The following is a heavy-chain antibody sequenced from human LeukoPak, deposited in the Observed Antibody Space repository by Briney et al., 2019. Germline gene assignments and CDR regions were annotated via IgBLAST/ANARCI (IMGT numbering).Heavy chain of an antibody. CDR1: GYTFTSYG. Sequence: ASVKVSCKASGYTFTSYGISWVRQAPGQGLEWMGIINPSGGSTTYAQKFQGRVTMTRDTSTSTVYMELSSLRSEDTAVYYCARLHDYYWYFDLWGRGTLVTVSS. CDR3: ARLHDYYWYFDL. D-gene: IGHD5-12*01. J-gene: IGHJ2*01. V-gene: IGHV1-46*01. CDR2: INPSGGST.